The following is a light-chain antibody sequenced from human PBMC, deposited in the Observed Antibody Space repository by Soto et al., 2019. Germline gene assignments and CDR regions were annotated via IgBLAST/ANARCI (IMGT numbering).Light chain of an antibody. CDR3: QQSYSTPPT. Sequence: EIVLTQSPGTLSLSPGERATLSCRASQHISGYLAWYQQKPGQAPRLLIYDASNRATGVPARFSGSGSGTDFTLTISSLQPEDFATYYCQQSYSTPPTFGQGTRLEIK. CDR2: DAS. V-gene: IGKV3-11*01. CDR1: QHISGY. J-gene: IGKJ5*01.